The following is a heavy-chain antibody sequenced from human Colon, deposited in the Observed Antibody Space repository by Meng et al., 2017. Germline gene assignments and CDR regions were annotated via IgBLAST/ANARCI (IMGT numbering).Heavy chain of an antibody. CDR2: IYHSGTT. J-gene: IGHJ4*02. CDR3: ASRSASVRSDVHDY. Sequence: VRLEEGARGLVQPAAPLHLSYAVAGSSITANNLWSWVRQPPGKGLEWIGEIYHSGTTNYNPSLKSRVTMSVDRSNNQFSLSLRSLTAADTATYYCASRSASVRSDVHDYWGQGTLVTVSS. V-gene: IGHV4-4*02. D-gene: IGHD3-10*01. CDR1: GSSITANNL.